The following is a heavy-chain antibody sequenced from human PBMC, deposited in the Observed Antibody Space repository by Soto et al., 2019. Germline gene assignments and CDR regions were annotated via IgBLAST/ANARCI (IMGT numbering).Heavy chain of an antibody. D-gene: IGHD6-6*01. V-gene: IGHV4-59*01. CDR1: GGSISSYY. Sequence: KPSETLSLTCTVSGGSISSYYWSWIRQPPGKGLEWIGYIYYSGSTNYNPSLKSRVTISVDTSKNQFSLKLSSVTAADTAVYYCASSPSIAARPARYYGMDVWGQGTTVTV. J-gene: IGHJ6*02. CDR2: IYYSGST. CDR3: ASSPSIAARPARYYGMDV.